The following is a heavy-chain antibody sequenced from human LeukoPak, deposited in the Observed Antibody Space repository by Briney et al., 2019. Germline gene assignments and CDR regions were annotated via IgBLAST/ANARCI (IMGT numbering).Heavy chain of an antibody. CDR3: ARLGLHGSGTYYFFDY. CDR2: IDPNTGDT. J-gene: IGHJ4*02. V-gene: IGHV1-2*06. Sequence: ASVKVSCKASGQSLTGYFIHWVRQAPGQGLEWVGRIDPNTGDTIYAQNFQGRVTVTSATSISTAYMELSRLTSDDTAVYFCARLGLHGSGTYYFFDYWGQGTLVTVSS. D-gene: IGHD3-10*01. CDR1: GQSLTGYF.